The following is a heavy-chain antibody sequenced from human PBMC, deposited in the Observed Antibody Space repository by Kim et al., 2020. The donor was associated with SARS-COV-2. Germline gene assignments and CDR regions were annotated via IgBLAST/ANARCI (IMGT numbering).Heavy chain of an antibody. CDR3: ARDRGSSSWHSFDY. V-gene: IGHV3-48*02. CDR2: IDSDSGNI. Sequence: GGSLRLSCAASGFTFSYYPMNWVRQAPGKGLEWVSYIDSDSGNIHYADSVMGRFTISRDDVENSLYLQMNSLGDDDTAVYYCARDRGSSSWHSFDYWGQGILVTVSS. D-gene: IGHD6-13*01. CDR1: GFTFSYYP. J-gene: IGHJ4*02.